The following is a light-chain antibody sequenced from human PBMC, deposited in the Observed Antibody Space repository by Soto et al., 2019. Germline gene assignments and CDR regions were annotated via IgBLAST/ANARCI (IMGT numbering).Light chain of an antibody. CDR1: QGIAPY. CDR2: ATS. V-gene: IGKV1-27*01. Sequence: DVQMTQSPSSLSAFVGDRVTITCRASQGIAPYLAWFQRKPGKVPKLLIYATSTLQSGAPSRFSGSGAGTDYTLIITSLQPDDVVTYYCQKYNNAPLTFGGGTKMEIK. J-gene: IGKJ4*01. CDR3: QKYNNAPLT.